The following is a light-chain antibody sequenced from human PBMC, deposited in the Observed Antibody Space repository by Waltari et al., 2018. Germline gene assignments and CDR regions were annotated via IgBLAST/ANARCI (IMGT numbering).Light chain of an antibody. Sequence: SYELTQPPPVSVSPGQTARITCSGDALPKQYAYWYQQKPGQAPVLLIYKDSQRPSGIPGRFSASSAATTVTLTISGVQAEDEADYYCQSADSSSMYWVFGGGTKLTVL. CDR2: KDS. CDR1: ALPKQY. CDR3: QSADSSSMYWV. J-gene: IGLJ3*02. V-gene: IGLV3-25*03.